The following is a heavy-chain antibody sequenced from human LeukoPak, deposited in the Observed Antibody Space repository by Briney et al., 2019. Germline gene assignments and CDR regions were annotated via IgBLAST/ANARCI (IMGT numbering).Heavy chain of an antibody. CDR2: IYHSGST. V-gene: IGHV4-30-2*01. Sequence: PSQTLSLTCAVSGGSISSGGYSWSWIRQPPGKGLEWIGYIYHSGSTYYNPSLKSRVTISVDRSKNQFSLKLSSVTAADTAVYYCAREQLGNNYYYYYMDVWGKGTTVTVSS. D-gene: IGHD6-6*01. CDR1: GGSISSGGYS. CDR3: AREQLGNNYYYYYMDV. J-gene: IGHJ6*03.